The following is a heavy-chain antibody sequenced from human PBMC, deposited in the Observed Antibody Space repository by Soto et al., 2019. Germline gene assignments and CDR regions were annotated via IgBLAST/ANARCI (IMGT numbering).Heavy chain of an antibody. CDR3: AREKKCTNGVCYYYYGMDV. D-gene: IGHD2-8*01. CDR2: INAGNGNT. V-gene: IGHV1-3*01. Sequence: ASVKVSCKASGYTFTSYAMHWVRQAPGQRLEWMGWINAGNGNTKYSQKFQGRVTITRDTSASTAYMELSSLRSEDTAVYYCAREKKCTNGVCYYYYGMDVWGQGTTVTVSS. J-gene: IGHJ6*02. CDR1: GYTFTSYA.